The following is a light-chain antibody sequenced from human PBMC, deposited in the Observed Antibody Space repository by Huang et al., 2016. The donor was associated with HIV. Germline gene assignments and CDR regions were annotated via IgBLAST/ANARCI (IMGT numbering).Light chain of an antibody. CDR1: QSISRY. Sequence: DIQMTQSPSSLSVFVGDRGTIPCRASQSISRYLNWYQQKPGKAHKLLSYSASNLQSGVPSRFSGSGSGTDFTLTISSLQPEDFATYYCQQSYSTPKTFGPGTKVDIK. CDR2: SAS. J-gene: IGKJ3*01. V-gene: IGKV1-39*01. CDR3: QQSYSTPKT.